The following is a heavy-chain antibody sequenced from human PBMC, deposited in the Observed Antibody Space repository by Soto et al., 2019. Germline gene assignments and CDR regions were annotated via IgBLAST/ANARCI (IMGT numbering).Heavy chain of an antibody. D-gene: IGHD3-16*02. J-gene: IGHJ4*02. CDR1: GYTLTELS. V-gene: IGHV1-24*01. Sequence: VKVSCKVSGYTLTELSMHWVRQAPGKGLEWMGGFDPEDGETIYAQKFQGRVTMTEDTSTDTAYMELSSLRSEDTAVYYCATNDYVWGSYPLDYWGQGTLVTVSS. CDR2: FDPEDGET. CDR3: ATNDYVWGSYPLDY.